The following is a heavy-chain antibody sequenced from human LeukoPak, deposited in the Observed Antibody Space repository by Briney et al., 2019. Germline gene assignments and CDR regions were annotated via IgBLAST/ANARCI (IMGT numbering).Heavy chain of an antibody. V-gene: IGHV4-59*01. J-gene: IGHJ3*02. D-gene: IGHD2-2*01. Sequence: SETLSLTCTVSGDTISNYLWSWIRQPPGKGVEWIGYIYYTGSTKYNPSIKSGVTISVGTCKNQFSLKLSSVTAADTAVYYCARPCSSISSSGAFDIWGQGTMVTVSS. CDR3: ARPCSSISSSGAFDI. CDR2: IYYTGST. CDR1: GDTISNYL.